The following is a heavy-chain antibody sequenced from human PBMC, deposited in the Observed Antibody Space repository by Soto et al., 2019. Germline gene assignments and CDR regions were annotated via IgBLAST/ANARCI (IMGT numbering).Heavy chain of an antibody. CDR3: VSNDWYRFDP. V-gene: IGHV4-4*02. CDR1: GGSITSNW. Sequence: QVQLQESGPGLVNPSGTLSLTCAVSGGSITSNWWSWVRQPPGKGLEWIGEIHHSGSFNYNPSLRSRVTISIDKSKHQFSLTLTSVRAEDTAVLYGVSNDWYRFDPWGQGTLVTVSS. CDR2: IHHSGSF. J-gene: IGHJ5*02. D-gene: IGHD3-9*01.